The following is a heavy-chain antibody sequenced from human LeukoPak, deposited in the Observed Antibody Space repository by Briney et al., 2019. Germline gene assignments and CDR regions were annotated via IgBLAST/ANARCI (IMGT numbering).Heavy chain of an antibody. Sequence: WGSLRLSCSASGFTFSDYYMSWIRQSPGKGLEWVSYISGSGSIIYCADSVKGRFTISRDNAKNSLYLQMNSLRAEDTAVYYCARDGEGGALAAMIGRRYYYGMDVWGQGTTVTVSS. D-gene: IGHD2-2*01. CDR1: GFTFSDYY. J-gene: IGHJ6*02. CDR2: ISGSGSII. V-gene: IGHV3-11*04. CDR3: ARDGEGGALAAMIGRRYYYGMDV.